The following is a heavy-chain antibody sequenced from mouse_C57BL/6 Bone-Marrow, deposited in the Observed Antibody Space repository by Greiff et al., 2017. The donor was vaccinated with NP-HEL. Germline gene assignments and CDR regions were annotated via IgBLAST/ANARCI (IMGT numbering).Heavy chain of an antibody. CDR2: IDPENGDT. Sequence: VQLQQSGAELVRPGASVKLSCTASGFNIKDDYMHWVKQRPEQGLEWIGWIDPENGDTEYASKFQGKATIPADTSSNTAYLQLSSLTSEDTAVYYCTSHYYGSSSYAMDYWGQGTSVTVSS. D-gene: IGHD1-1*01. J-gene: IGHJ4*01. CDR1: GFNIKDDY. CDR3: TSHYYGSSSYAMDY. V-gene: IGHV14-4*01.